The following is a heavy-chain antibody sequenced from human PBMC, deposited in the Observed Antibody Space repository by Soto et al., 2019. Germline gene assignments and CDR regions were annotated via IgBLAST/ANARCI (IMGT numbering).Heavy chain of an antibody. CDR3: ARGSDSSFDY. J-gene: IGHJ4*02. CDR2: TYYRSKWYN. Sequence: SQTLSLTCVISGDSVSSNSAAWNWIRQSPARGLEWLGRTYYRSKWYNDYVVSMKSRISINPDTSKNQFSLQLNSVTPEDTAVYYCARGSDSSFDYWGQGSLVTVSS. D-gene: IGHD2-21*02. CDR1: GDSVSSNSAA. V-gene: IGHV6-1*01.